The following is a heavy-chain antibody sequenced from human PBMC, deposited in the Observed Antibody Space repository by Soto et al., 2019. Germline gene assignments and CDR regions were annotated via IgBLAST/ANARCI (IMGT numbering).Heavy chain of an antibody. D-gene: IGHD2-21*02. Sequence: QVQLVQSGAEVKKPGSSVKVSCKASGGTFSSYAISWVRQAPGQGLEWMGGIIPIFGTANYAQKFQGRVTITTDESTSTAYMELSSLRSEDTAVYYCARDHCPVTDMDGYYGMDVWGQGTTVTVSS. CDR1: GGTFSSYA. CDR3: ARDHCPVTDMDGYYGMDV. CDR2: IIPIFGTA. V-gene: IGHV1-69*05. J-gene: IGHJ6*02.